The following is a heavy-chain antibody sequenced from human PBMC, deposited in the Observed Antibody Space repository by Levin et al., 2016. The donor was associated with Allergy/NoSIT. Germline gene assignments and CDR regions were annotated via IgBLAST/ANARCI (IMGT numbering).Heavy chain of an antibody. CDR1: GFTFSSYA. J-gene: IGHJ4*02. CDR2: ISGSGGST. D-gene: IGHD3-3*01. V-gene: IGHV3-23*01. CDR3: AKDRSIYDFWTGSWEFFDY. Sequence: GESLKISCAASGFTFSSYAMSWVRQAPGKGLEWVSAISGSGGSTYYADSVKGRFTISRDNSKNTLYLQMNSLRAEDTAVYYCAKDRSIYDFWTGSWEFFDYWGQGTLVTVSS.